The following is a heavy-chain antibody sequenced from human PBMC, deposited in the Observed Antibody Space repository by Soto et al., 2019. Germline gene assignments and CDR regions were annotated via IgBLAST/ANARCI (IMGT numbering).Heavy chain of an antibody. J-gene: IGHJ3*01. CDR1: GFTLTDLY. CDR3: ARTYLYELTRPKDDLDV. Sequence: EVQLVESGGGLVQPGGSLRLTCVVSGFTLTDLYVDWVRRAPRKGLEWVGRSRNKANGYSTDYTGSVKGRVTISRDDSQKSLYLQMSSLKAEETRVYYCARTYLYELTRPKDDLDVWGKGTRATVSS. CDR2: SRNKANGYST. D-gene: IGHD3-22*01. V-gene: IGHV3-72*01.